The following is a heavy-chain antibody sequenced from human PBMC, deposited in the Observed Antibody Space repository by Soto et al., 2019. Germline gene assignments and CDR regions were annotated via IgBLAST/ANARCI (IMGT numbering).Heavy chain of an antibody. CDR3: ARRGGYSGYDPTYYYYGMDV. J-gene: IGHJ6*02. Sequence: SVKVSCKASGGTFSSYAISWVRQAPGQGLEWMGGIIPIFGTANYAQKFQGRGTITADESTSTAYMELSSLRSEDTAVYYCARRGGYSGYDPTYYYYGMDVWGQGTTVTVSS. V-gene: IGHV1-69*13. CDR1: GGTFSSYA. CDR2: IIPIFGTA. D-gene: IGHD5-12*01.